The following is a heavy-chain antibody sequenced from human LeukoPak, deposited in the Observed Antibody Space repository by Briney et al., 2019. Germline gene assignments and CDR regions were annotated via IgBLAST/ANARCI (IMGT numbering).Heavy chain of an antibody. V-gene: IGHV3-66*01. CDR1: GFTVSSNY. Sequence: GGSLRLSSAASGFTVSSNYMSWVRQAPGKGLEWVSVIYSGGSTYYADSVKGRFTISRDNSKNTLYLQMNSLRAEDTAVYYCARDSYDSSGNYYYGMDVWGQGTTVTVSS. D-gene: IGHD3-22*01. J-gene: IGHJ6*02. CDR2: IYSGGST. CDR3: ARDSYDSSGNYYYGMDV.